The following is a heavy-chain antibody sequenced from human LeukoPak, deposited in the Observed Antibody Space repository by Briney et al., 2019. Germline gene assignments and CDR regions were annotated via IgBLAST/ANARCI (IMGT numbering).Heavy chain of an antibody. D-gene: IGHD3-22*01. J-gene: IGHJ3*02. CDR3: ARVAQNYYDSSGYDAFDI. V-gene: IGHV1-18*01. CDR2: ISAYNGNT. CDR1: GYTFTSYG. Sequence: ASVKVSCRASGYTFTSYGISWVRQAPGQGLEWMGWISAYNGNTNYAQKVQGRVTMTTDTSTSTAYMELRSLRSDDTAVYYCARVAQNYYDSSGYDAFDIWGQGTMVTVSS.